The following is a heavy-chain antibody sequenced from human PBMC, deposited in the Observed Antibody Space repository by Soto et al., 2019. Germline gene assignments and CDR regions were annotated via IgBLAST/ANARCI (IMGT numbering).Heavy chain of an antibody. CDR2: IYYSENT. CDR3: ATHPPYGPLDH. D-gene: IGHD4-17*01. J-gene: IGHJ4*02. CDR1: GGSISSSSNH. V-gene: IGHV4-39*01. Sequence: KPSETLSLTYTVSGGSISSSSNHWGWIRQPPGKGLEWIGNIYYSENTYYNPSLKSRVTISVDTSKNQFSLRLASVTAADTAVYYCATHPPYGPLDHWGQGTLVTVSS.